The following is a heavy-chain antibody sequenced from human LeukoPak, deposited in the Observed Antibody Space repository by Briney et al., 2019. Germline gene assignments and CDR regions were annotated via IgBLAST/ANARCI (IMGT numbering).Heavy chain of an antibody. D-gene: IGHD5-12*01. CDR1: GYSFTTYW. J-gene: IGHJ4*02. CDR3: ARAGYSGYETDY. Sequence: GESLKISCRASGYSFTTYWIGWVRQMPGKGLEWMGVIFPADSDTRYSPSFQGQVTISADKSVSTAYLQWSSLKASDTAMYYCARAGYSGYETDYWGQGTLVTVSS. V-gene: IGHV5-51*01. CDR2: IFPADSDT.